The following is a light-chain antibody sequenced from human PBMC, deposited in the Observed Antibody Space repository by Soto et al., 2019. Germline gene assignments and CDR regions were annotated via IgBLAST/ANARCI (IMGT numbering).Light chain of an antibody. V-gene: IGLV2-14*01. CDR3: RSYTSSSTRV. CDR1: SSDVGGYNY. Sequence: QSVLTQPASVSGSPGQSITISCTGTSSDVGGYNYVSWYQQHPGKAPKLMIYEVSNRPSGVSNRFSGSKSGNTASLTISGLQAEDEADYYCRSYTSSSTRVLGGGTKLTVL. J-gene: IGLJ3*02. CDR2: EVS.